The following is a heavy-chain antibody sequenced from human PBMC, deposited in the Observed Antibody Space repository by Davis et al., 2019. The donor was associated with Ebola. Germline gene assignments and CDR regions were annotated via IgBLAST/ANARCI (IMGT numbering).Heavy chain of an antibody. CDR1: GYSFTSYW. V-gene: IGHV5-51*01. D-gene: IGHD2-2*02. CDR3: ARHDRDCSSTSCYMGEFGY. CDR2: IYPGDSDT. Sequence: GESLKISCKGPGYSFTSYWIAWVLQMPGKGLEWMGNIYPGDSDTRYSPSFQGQVTISADKSISTAYLQWSSLKASDTAMYYCARHDRDCSSTSCYMGEFGYWGQGTLVTVSS. J-gene: IGHJ4*02.